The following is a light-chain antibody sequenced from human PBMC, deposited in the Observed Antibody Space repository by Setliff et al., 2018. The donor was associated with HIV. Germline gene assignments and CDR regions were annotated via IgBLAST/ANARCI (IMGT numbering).Light chain of an antibody. CDR3: QSYDSSLSGFV. J-gene: IGLJ1*01. Sequence: QSVLTQPPSVSGAPGQRVTISCTGGSSNIGVGYDVHWYQHLPGTAPKLLISANSNRPSGVPDRFSGSKSGTSASLAITGLQAEDEAYYYCQSYDSSLSGFVFGTGTKV. CDR2: ANS. V-gene: IGLV1-40*01. CDR1: SSNIGVGYD.